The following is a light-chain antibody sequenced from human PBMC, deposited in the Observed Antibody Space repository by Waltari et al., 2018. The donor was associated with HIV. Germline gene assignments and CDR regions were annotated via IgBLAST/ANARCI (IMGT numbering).Light chain of an antibody. CDR3: QHYDNSPKFT. Sequence: EIVLTQSPGTLSLSPGERATLSCRASQNVSSPYLAWYQQKPGQAPRLLIYGATSRATGIPDRFSGSGSGTDFTLTVSGMEPEDFAVYYCQHYDNSPKFTFGPGTKVDIK. J-gene: IGKJ3*01. CDR1: QNVSSPY. V-gene: IGKV3-20*01. CDR2: GAT.